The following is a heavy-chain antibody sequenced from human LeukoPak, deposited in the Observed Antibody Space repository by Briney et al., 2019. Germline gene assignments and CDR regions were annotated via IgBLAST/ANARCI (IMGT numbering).Heavy chain of an antibody. Sequence: GGSLRLSCAASGFTFDDYAMHWVRQAPGKGLEWVSGISWNSGSIGYADSVKGRFTISRDNAKNSLYLQMNSLRAEDTALYYCAEDIGSSGYHYYFDYWGQGTLVTVSS. J-gene: IGHJ4*02. CDR3: AEDIGSSGYHYYFDY. CDR2: ISWNSGSI. D-gene: IGHD3-22*01. CDR1: GFTFDDYA. V-gene: IGHV3-9*01.